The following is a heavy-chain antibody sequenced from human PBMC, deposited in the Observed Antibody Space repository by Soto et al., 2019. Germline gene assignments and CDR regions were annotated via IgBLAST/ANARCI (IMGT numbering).Heavy chain of an antibody. D-gene: IGHD3-3*01. J-gene: IGHJ6*02. V-gene: IGHV3-30-3*01. CDR1: GFTFSSYA. Sequence: GGSLRLSCAASGFTFSSYAMHWVRQAPGKGLEWVAVISYDGSNKYYADSVKGRFTISRDNSKNTLYLQMNSLRAEDTAVYYCARDRVLRFLEWLPYYGMDVWGQGTTVTVSS. CDR3: ARDRVLRFLEWLPYYGMDV. CDR2: ISYDGSNK.